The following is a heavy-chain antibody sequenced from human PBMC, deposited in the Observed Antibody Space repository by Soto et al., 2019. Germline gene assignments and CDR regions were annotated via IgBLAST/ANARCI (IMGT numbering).Heavy chain of an antibody. Sequence: QVQLQESGPGLVSPSETLSLTCTVSGDSGSSSNYYWSWIRQSPVKGLEWIGYIFYSGSTNYNPSLKSRVTISVDTSKNQFSLKLKSVTAADTAVYYCARDVTTSGRHPPESTWGQGTLVTVS. D-gene: IGHD6-19*01. V-gene: IGHV4-61*01. CDR3: ARDVTTSGRHPPEST. J-gene: IGHJ5*02. CDR1: GDSGSSSNYY. CDR2: IFYSGST.